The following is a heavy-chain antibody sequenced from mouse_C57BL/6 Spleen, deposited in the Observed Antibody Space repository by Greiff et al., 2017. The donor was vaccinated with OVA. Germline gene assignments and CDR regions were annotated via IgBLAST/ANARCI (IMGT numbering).Heavy chain of an antibody. CDR2: IHPNSGST. Sequence: QVQLQQSGAELVKPGASVKLSCKASGYTFTSYWMHWVKQRPGQGLEWIGMIHPNSGSTNYNEKFKSKATLTVDKSSSTAYMQLSSLTSEDSAVYYCARSYDGYYLSYWGQGTLVTVSA. V-gene: IGHV1-64*01. J-gene: IGHJ3*01. CDR3: ARSYDGYYLSY. D-gene: IGHD2-3*01. CDR1: GYTFTSYW.